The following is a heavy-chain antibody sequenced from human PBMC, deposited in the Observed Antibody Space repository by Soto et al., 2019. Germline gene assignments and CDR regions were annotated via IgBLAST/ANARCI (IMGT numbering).Heavy chain of an antibody. Sequence: ASVKVSCKASGYTVTSYYMHWVRQAPGQGLEWMGIINPSGGSTSYAQKFRGRVTMTRDTPTSTVYMELSSLRSEDTAVYYCARDLRETTAAGVYYYYYYGMDVWGQGTTVTVSS. CDR2: INPSGGST. CDR1: GYTVTSYY. J-gene: IGHJ6*02. D-gene: IGHD6-13*01. CDR3: ARDLRETTAAGVYYYYYYGMDV. V-gene: IGHV1-46*01.